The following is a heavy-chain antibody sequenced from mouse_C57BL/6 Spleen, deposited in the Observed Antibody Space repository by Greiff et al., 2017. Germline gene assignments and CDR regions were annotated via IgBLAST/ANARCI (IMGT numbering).Heavy chain of an antibody. V-gene: IGHV3-6*01. Sequence: EVKLQESGPGLVKPSQSLSLTCSVTGYSITSGYYWNWIRQFPGNKLEWMGYISYDGSNNYNPSLKNRISITRDTSKNQFFLKLNSVTTEDTATYYCATFSLDYAMDYWGQGTSVTVSS. CDR1: GYSITSGYY. CDR3: ATFSLDYAMDY. CDR2: ISYDGSN. J-gene: IGHJ4*01.